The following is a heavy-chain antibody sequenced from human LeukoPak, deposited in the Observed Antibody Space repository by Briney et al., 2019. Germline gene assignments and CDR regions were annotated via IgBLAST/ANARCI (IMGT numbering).Heavy chain of an antibody. V-gene: IGHV4-39*07. CDR2: IYHSGST. CDR3: ARVTAGRTKQWLDGRFDP. J-gene: IGHJ5*02. D-gene: IGHD6-19*01. Sequence: TASETLSLTCTVSGGSISSSSYYWGWIRQPPGKGLEWIGSIYHSGSTYYNPSLKSRVTISVDTSKNQFSLKLSSVTAADTAVYYCARVTAGRTKQWLDGRFDPWGQGTLVTVSS. CDR1: GGSISSSSYY.